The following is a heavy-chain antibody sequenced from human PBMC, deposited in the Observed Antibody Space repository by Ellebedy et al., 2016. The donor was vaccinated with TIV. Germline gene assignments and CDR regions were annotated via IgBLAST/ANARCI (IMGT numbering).Heavy chain of an antibody. J-gene: IGHJ4*02. D-gene: IGHD4-11*01. V-gene: IGHV2-70*04. Sequence: SGPTLVKPTQTLTLTCTFSGFSLSTKRMRVSWIRQPPGKALEWLARIDWDDDKFYSTSLKTRLTISKDTSKNQVVLTMTNMDPVDTATYYCARTSFSNYYVELDYWGPGTLVTVSS. CDR1: GFSLSTKRMR. CDR3: ARTSFSNYYVELDY. CDR2: IDWDDDK.